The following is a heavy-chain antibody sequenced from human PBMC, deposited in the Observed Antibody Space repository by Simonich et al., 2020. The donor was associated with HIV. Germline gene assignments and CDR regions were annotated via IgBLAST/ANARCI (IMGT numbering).Heavy chain of an antibody. CDR3: ATTINYEDAFDI. D-gene: IGHD4-4*01. V-gene: IGHV4-34*01. J-gene: IGHJ3*02. Sequence: QVQLQQWGAGLLKPSETLSLTCAVYGGSFRGYYWSWIRQPPGKGLEWIGEINHSGSTNYNPSLKSRVTISVDTSKNQFSLKLSSVTAADTAVYYCATTINYEDAFDIWGQGTMVTVSS. CDR1: GGSFRGYY. CDR2: INHSGST.